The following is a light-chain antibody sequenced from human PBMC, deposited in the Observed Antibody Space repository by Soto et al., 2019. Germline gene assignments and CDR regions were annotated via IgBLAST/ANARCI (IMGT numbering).Light chain of an antibody. CDR3: TSYTSCRTQI. CDR1: SSDVGGYIY. CDR2: DVS. J-gene: IGLJ2*01. Sequence: QSALTQPASVSGSPGQSITISCTGTSSDVGGYIYVSWYQQHPGKAPKLMIYDVSNRPSGVSNRFSGSKSGNTASLTISGLQTEDEADYYCTSYTSCRTQIFGGGTKLTVL. V-gene: IGLV2-14*03.